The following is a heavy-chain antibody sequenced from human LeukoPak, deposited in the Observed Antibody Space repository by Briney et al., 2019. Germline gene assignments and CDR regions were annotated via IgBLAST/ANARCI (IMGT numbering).Heavy chain of an antibody. CDR1: GYTFTGYY. CDR2: INPNSGGT. CDR3: ARSCSGGDCHQTYYFDY. J-gene: IGHJ4*02. D-gene: IGHD2-21*02. V-gene: IGHV1-2*02. Sequence: ASVKVSCKASGYTFTGYYMHWVRQAPGQGLEWMGWINPNSGGTNYAQKSQGRVTMTRDTSISTAYMELSRLRSDDTAVYYCARSCSGGDCHQTYYFDYWGQGTLVTVSS.